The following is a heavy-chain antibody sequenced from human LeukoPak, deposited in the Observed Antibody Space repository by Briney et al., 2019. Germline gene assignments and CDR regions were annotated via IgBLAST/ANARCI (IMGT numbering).Heavy chain of an antibody. CDR2: TYYSGST. V-gene: IGHV4-59*02. Sequence: PSETLSLTCTVSGGSVNSDYWNWTRQPPGKGLEWIGYTYYSGSTNYNPSLRGRVTISVDTSKNQFSLKLNSVTAADTAVYYCARYDDAFDIWGQGTMVTVSS. J-gene: IGHJ3*02. D-gene: IGHD3-16*01. CDR1: GGSVNSDY. CDR3: ARYDDAFDI.